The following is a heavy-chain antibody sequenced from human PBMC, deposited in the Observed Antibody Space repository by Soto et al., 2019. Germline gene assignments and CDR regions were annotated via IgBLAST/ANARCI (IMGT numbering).Heavy chain of an antibody. CDR1: GASISSDY. Sequence: SETLSLTCFVSGASISSDYWTWTRQPPGEGLEWIGSIYHTGNAYYNPSLKSRVTISVDTSKNQFSLKVTSVTAADTALYYCARDYFDSSDYTTNWFDPWGQGTLVTVSS. CDR2: IYHTGNA. D-gene: IGHD3-22*01. V-gene: IGHV4-59*05. J-gene: IGHJ5*02. CDR3: ARDYFDSSDYTTNWFDP.